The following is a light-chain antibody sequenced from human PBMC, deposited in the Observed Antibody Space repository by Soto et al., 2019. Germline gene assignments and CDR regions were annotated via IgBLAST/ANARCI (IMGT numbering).Light chain of an antibody. CDR2: EVT. J-gene: IGLJ2*01. V-gene: IGLV2-8*01. CDR3: SSYAGSNNFVV. CDR1: SSDVGDYNY. Sequence: QSALTQPPSASGSPGQSVTISCTGTSSDVGDYNYVSWYQQHTGKAPKLMLYEVTKRPSGVPDRFSGSKSGNTASLTVSGLQAEDEADYYCSSYAGSNNFVVFGGGTKLTVL.